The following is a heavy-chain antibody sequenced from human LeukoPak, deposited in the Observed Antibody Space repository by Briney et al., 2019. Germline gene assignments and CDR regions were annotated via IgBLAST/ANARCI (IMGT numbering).Heavy chain of an antibody. CDR3: ARPGERRYYYYGMDV. D-gene: IGHD1-1*01. J-gene: IGHJ6*02. CDR1: GYTFTGYY. Sequence: ASVKVSCKASGYTFTGYYMHWVRQAPGQGLEWMGWINPNSGGTNYAQQFQGRVTMTRDTSISTAYMELSRLSSDDTAVYYCARPGERRYYYYGMDVWGQGTMVTFSS. CDR2: INPNSGGT. V-gene: IGHV1-2*02.